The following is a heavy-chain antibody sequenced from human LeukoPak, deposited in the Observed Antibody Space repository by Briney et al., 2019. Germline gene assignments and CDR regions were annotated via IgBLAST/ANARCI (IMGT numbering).Heavy chain of an antibody. CDR2: IQQHGSET. J-gene: IGHJ3*02. D-gene: IGHD1-20*01. Sequence: GGSLRLSCEGSGFTFSNYWMSWVRQAPGKGLEWVANIQQHGSETYYGDSVKGRFTISRDNAKNSLYLQMNSLRAEDTAVYYCARGPITGSAFDIWGQGTMVTVSS. CDR3: ARGPITGSAFDI. V-gene: IGHV3-7*01. CDR1: GFTFSNYW.